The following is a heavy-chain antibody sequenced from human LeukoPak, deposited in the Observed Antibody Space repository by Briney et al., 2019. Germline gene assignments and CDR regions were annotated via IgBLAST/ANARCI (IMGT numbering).Heavy chain of an antibody. D-gene: IGHD5-18*01. CDR2: ISGSGGST. V-gene: IGHV3-23*01. CDR3: AKDGIGYSYGRE. J-gene: IGHJ4*02. CDR1: GFTFSLYW. Sequence: PGGSLRLSCAASGFTFSLYWMNWVRQAPGKGLEWVSAISGSGGSTYYADSVKGRFTISRDNSKNTLYLQMNSLRAEDTAVYYCAKDGIGYSYGREWGQGTLVTVSS.